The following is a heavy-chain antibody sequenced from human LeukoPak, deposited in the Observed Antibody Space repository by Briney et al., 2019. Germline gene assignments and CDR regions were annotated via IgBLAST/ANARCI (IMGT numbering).Heavy chain of an antibody. CDR2: ISSSGSTI. Sequence: GGSLRLSCAASGLTFSSYEMNWVRQAPGKGLEWVSYISSSGSTIYYADSVKGRFTISRDNAKNSLYLQMNSLRAEDTAVYYCAREKWLPGEYYFDYWGQGTLVTVSS. D-gene: IGHD5-12*01. V-gene: IGHV3-48*03. CDR1: GLTFSSYE. CDR3: AREKWLPGEYYFDY. J-gene: IGHJ4*02.